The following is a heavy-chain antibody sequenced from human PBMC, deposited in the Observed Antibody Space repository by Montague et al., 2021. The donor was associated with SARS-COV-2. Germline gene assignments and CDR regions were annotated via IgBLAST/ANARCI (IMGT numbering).Heavy chain of an antibody. CDR3: AKGTHIYDQGGLLTGWFDS. CDR2: VIHSGST. J-gene: IGHJ5*01. V-gene: IGHV4-34*01. CDR1: GASFSGYY. D-gene: IGHD7-27*01. Sequence: SETLSLTCAVYGASFSGYYWTWIRQPPGKGLEWIGEVIHSGSTTYNPSLQSRLTMSVDTYKNQFSLRLSSVTAADTAVYYCAKGTHIYDQGGLLTGWFDSWGQGTLVTVSS.